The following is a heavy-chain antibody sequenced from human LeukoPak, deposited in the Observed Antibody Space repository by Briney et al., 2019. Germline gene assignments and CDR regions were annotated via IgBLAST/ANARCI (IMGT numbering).Heavy chain of an antibody. CDR3: ARPRYGSGSRRLDY. Sequence: SETLSLTCTVSGGSISSYYWSWIRQAPGKGLEWIGYIYYSGSTNYNPSLKSRVTISVDTSKNQFSLKLSSVTAADTAVYYCARPRYGSGSRRLDYWGQGTLVTVSS. D-gene: IGHD3-10*01. CDR1: GGSISSYY. J-gene: IGHJ4*02. V-gene: IGHV4-59*12. CDR2: IYYSGST.